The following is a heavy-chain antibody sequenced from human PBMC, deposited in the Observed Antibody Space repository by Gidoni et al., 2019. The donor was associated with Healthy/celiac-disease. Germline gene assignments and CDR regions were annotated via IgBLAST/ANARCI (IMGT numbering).Heavy chain of an antibody. Sequence: QVQLVQSGAEVKKPGASVKVSCTASGYTFTSYYMHWVRQAPGQGLEWMGIINPSGGSTSYAQRFQGRVTMTRDTSTSTVYMELSSLRAEDTAVYYCARDRRRAEMATFDYWGQGTLVTVSS. V-gene: IGHV1-46*01. J-gene: IGHJ4*02. D-gene: IGHD5-12*01. CDR1: GYTFTSYY. CDR2: INPSGGST. CDR3: ARDRRRAEMATFDY.